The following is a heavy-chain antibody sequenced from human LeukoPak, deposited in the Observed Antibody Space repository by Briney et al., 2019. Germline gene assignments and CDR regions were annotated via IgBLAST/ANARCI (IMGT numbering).Heavy chain of an antibody. CDR2: IIPFFGTA. V-gene: IGHV1-69*01. CDR1: GGTFSSYA. Sequence: SVKVSCKAFGGTFSSYAISWVGQAPGQGLEWRGGIIPFFGTANYAQKFQGRVTITADESTSTAYMELSSLRSEDAAVYYCARVGITMVRGVSPGYYFDYWGQGTLVTVSS. CDR3: ARVGITMVRGVSPGYYFDY. D-gene: IGHD3-10*01. J-gene: IGHJ4*02.